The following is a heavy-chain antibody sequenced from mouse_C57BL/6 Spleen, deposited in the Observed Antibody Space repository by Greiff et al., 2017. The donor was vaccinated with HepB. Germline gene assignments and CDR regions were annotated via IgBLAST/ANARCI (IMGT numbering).Heavy chain of an antibody. Sequence: QVQLKESGPELVKPGASVKISCKASGYAFSSSWMNWVKQRPGKGLEWIGRIYPGDGDTNYNGKFKGKATLTADKSSSTAYMQLSSLTSEDSAVYFCENWGFAYWGQGTLVTVSA. CDR1: GYAFSSSW. CDR2: IYPGDGDT. J-gene: IGHJ3*01. CDR3: ENWGFAY. V-gene: IGHV1-82*01. D-gene: IGHD4-1*01.